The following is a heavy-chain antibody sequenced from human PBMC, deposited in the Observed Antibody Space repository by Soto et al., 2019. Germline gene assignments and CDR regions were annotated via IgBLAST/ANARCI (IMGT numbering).Heavy chain of an antibody. Sequence: GGSLRLSCAASGFTVSSNYMSWVCQAPGKGLEWVSVIYSGGSTYYADSVKGRFTISRDNSKNTLYLQMNSLRAEDTAVYYCARNYYDSGGGFDYWGQGTLVTVSS. CDR2: IYSGGST. D-gene: IGHD3-22*01. V-gene: IGHV3-53*01. CDR3: ARNYYDSGGGFDY. J-gene: IGHJ4*02. CDR1: GFTVSSNY.